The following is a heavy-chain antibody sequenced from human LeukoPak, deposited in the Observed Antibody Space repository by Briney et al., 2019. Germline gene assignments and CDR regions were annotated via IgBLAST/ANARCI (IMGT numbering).Heavy chain of an antibody. J-gene: IGHJ5*02. CDR3: AKGDSSSPRYNWFDP. CDR2: ISGSGGST. CDR1: GFTFSSYA. D-gene: IGHD6-6*01. V-gene: IGHV3-23*01. Sequence: GGSLRLSCAASGFTFSSYAMSWVRQAPGKGLERVSAISGSGGSTYYADSVKGRFTISRDNSKNTLYLQMSSLRAEDTAVYYCAKGDSSSPRYNWFDPWGQGTLVTVSS.